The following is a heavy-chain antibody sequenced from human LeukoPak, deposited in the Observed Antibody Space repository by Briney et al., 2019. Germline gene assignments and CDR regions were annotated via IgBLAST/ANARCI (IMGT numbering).Heavy chain of an antibody. J-gene: IGHJ3*02. CDR2: IYYSGST. CDR3: ASGRLGHCSRTNCYGDDFDI. D-gene: IGHD2-2*01. V-gene: IGHV4-39*01. Sequence: PSETLSLTCSVSGGSISSTSNYWGWIRQPPGTGLEWIGSIYYSGSTYYNPSLKSRVTISVDTSKNQFSLKLSSVTAADTAVYYCASGRLGHCSRTNCYGDDFDIWGQGTMVTVSS. CDR1: GGSISSTSNY.